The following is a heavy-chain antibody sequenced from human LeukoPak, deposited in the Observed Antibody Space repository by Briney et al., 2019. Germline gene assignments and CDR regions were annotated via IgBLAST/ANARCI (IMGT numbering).Heavy chain of an antibody. D-gene: IGHD6-13*01. Sequence: GGSLRLSCAASGFTVSSNYMSWVRQAPGKGLEWVSVIYSGGSTYYADSVKGRFTISRDNSKNTLYLQMNSLRAEDTAVYYCAGKTRSIAAAGYYYFESWGQGTLVTVSS. V-gene: IGHV3-53*01. CDR1: GFTVSSNY. CDR3: AGKTRSIAAAGYYYFES. CDR2: IYSGGST. J-gene: IGHJ4*02.